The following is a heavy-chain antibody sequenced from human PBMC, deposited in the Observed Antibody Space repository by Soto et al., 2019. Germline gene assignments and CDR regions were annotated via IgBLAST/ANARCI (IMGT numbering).Heavy chain of an antibody. CDR3: AKETGYSYGFQPNALDV. V-gene: IGHV3-23*01. CDR2: ISSRGDRT. Sequence: GGSLRLSCAGSGFTFSRYAINWVRQAPGKGPEWVSIISSRGDRTSYAESVKGRFTISRDDSKNTLFLHMNSLGAEDTAVYYCAKETGYSYGFQPNALDVWGQGTTVTVSS. D-gene: IGHD5-18*01. CDR1: GFTFSRYA. J-gene: IGHJ6*02.